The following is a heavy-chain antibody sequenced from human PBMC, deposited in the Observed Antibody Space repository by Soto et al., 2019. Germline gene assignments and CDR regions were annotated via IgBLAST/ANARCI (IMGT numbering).Heavy chain of an antibody. CDR3: AGTNWNYANWFEP. CDR2: IYHSGST. Sequence: PSETLSLTCAVSGGSISSGGYSWSWIRQPPGKGLEWIGYIYHSGSTYYNPSLKSRVTISVDRSKNQFSLKLSSVTAADTAVYYWAGTNWNYANWFEPWGQGTRVNVAS. D-gene: IGHD1-7*01. J-gene: IGHJ5*02. CDR1: GGSISSGGYS. V-gene: IGHV4-30-2*01.